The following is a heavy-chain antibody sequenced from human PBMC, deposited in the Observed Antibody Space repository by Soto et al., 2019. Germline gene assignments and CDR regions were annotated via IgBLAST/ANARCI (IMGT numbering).Heavy chain of an antibody. CDR2: ISGGGSAT. CDR3: AQIKQGYVDY. Sequence: EVQLVESGGGLVQRGGSLRLSCAASGFIFDNSAMSWLRQAPGKGLEWCSTISGGGSATFYADSVKSRFTISGDSSKSTMYLQMHSLRAEDTAIYYCAQIKQGYVDYWGQGTQVIVSS. J-gene: IGHJ4*02. V-gene: IGHV3-23*04. CDR1: GFIFDNSA.